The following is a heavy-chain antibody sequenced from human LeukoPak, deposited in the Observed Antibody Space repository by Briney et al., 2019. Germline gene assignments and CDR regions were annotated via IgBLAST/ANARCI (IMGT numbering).Heavy chain of an antibody. D-gene: IGHD5/OR15-5a*01. V-gene: IGHV4-39*01. Sequence: PSETLSLTCTDSGGSTSSSNSYWGWIRLSPGKGLEWIGSIYYSGSTYYNPSLKSRVTISVDTSMNQFSLKLNSVTAADTAVYYCPRERFSDFVMDVWGKGTTVTVSS. CDR3: PRERFSDFVMDV. CDR1: GGSTSSSNSY. J-gene: IGHJ6*03. CDR2: IYYSGST.